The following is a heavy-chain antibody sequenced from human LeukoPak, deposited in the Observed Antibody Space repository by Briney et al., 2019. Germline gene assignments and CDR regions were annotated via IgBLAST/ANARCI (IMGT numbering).Heavy chain of an antibody. CDR2: IKQDGSEK. CDR3: ARATVVTPDY. CDR1: GFIFSRYW. J-gene: IGHJ4*02. D-gene: IGHD4-23*01. V-gene: IGHV3-7*04. Sequence: GGSLRLSCAASGFIFSRYWMSWVRQAPGKGLECVANIKQDGSEKYYVDSVKGRFTISRDNAKNSLFLQMNSLRAKDTAMYYCARATVVTPDYWGQGTLVTVSS.